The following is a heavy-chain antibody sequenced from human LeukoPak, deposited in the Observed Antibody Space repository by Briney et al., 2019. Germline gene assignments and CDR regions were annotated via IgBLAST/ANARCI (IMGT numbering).Heavy chain of an antibody. V-gene: IGHV3-49*04. Sequence: GGSLRLSCTASGFTFGDYAISWVRQAPGKGLEWIGFIRRRANDGTTEYAASVKGRFTISRDDSKTIAYLQMNGLQTEDTPLYYCTRADGDYDHRFFDYWGQGTQVIVSS. J-gene: IGHJ4*02. CDR1: GFTFGDYA. D-gene: IGHD4-17*01. CDR2: IRRRANDGTT. CDR3: TRADGDYDHRFFDY.